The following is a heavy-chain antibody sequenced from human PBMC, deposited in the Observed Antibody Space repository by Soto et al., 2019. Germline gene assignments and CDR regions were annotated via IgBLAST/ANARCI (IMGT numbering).Heavy chain of an antibody. Sequence: QVQLQESGPGLVKPSQTLSLTCAVSGASISSGGYYWNWIRQHPGKGLEWIGHTYNSGTTHYNPSLKRRLTISVDTSKNHFFLKLDSLTAADTAVYYCAREGSSTVTALRALDIWGHGTLVTVSP. CDR3: AREGSSTVTALRALDI. D-gene: IGHD4-17*01. CDR1: GASISSGGYY. V-gene: IGHV4-31*11. CDR2: TYNSGTT. J-gene: IGHJ3*02.